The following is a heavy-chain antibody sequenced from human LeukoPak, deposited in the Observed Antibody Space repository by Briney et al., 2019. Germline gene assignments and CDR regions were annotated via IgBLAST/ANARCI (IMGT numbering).Heavy chain of an antibody. J-gene: IGHJ4*02. Sequence: GEPRKISCKGSGYSFTSYWIGWVRPMPGKGLEWMGIIYPGDPDTRYSPSFQGQVTISADKSISTAYLQWSSQKASDTAMYYCARPGLVGAFDYWGQGTLVTVSS. CDR1: GYSFTSYW. D-gene: IGHD1-26*01. CDR2: IYPGDPDT. V-gene: IGHV5-51*01. CDR3: ARPGLVGAFDY.